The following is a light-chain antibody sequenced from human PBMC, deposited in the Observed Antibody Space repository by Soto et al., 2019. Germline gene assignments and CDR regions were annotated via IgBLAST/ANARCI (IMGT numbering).Light chain of an antibody. CDR1: SSDVGAYDY. CDR2: EVN. CDR3: SSFAANDIFV. Sequence: QSALTQPPSASGSPGQSVTISCTGTSSDVGAYDYVCWYQQHPGKAPKLMIYEVNKRPSGVPDRFSGSKSGNTASLTVSGLQAGDEADYYCSSFAANDIFVVGGGTKLTVL. J-gene: IGLJ3*02. V-gene: IGLV2-8*01.